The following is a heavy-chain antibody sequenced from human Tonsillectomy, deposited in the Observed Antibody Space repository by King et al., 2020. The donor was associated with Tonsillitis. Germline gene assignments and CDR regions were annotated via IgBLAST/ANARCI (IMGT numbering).Heavy chain of an antibody. J-gene: IGHJ2*01. D-gene: IGHD3-16*01. CDR3: ARLFEYDSWYFDL. V-gene: IGHV4-59*01. CDR2: IYYTGTT. Sequence: QLQESGPGLVRPSETLSLTCTVSGGSISYYYWTWIRQPPGKGLEWIGYIYYTGTTDYNPSLKSRVTISVDTSKNQFSLRLSSVTAADTAVYYCARLFEYDSWYFDLWGRGTLVAVSS. CDR1: GGSISYYY.